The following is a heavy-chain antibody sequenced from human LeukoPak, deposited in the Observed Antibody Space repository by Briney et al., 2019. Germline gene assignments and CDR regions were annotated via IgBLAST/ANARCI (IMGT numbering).Heavy chain of an antibody. D-gene: IGHD6-13*01. CDR1: GYSISSGYY. CDR3: ARRSGSSWYLDY. CDR2: IYHSGST. V-gene: IGHV4-38-2*02. J-gene: IGHJ4*02. Sequence: PSETLSLTCTVSGYSISSGYYWGWIRQPPGKGLEWIGSIYHSGSTYYNPSLKSRVTISVDTSKNQFSLKLSSVTAADTAVYYCARRSGSSWYLDYWGQGTLVTVSS.